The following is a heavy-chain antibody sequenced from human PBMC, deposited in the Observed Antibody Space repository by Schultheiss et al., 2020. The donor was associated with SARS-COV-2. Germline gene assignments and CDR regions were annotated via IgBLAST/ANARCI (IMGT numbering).Heavy chain of an antibody. V-gene: IGHV4-31*03. CDR2: IYYSGST. D-gene: IGHD2-15*01. CDR1: GGSISSGGYY. CDR3: ARGGGSCFSSSCYFDY. J-gene: IGHJ4*02. Sequence: SETLSLTCTVSGGSISSGGYYWSWIRQHPGKGLEWIGYIYYSGSTYYNPSLKSRVTISVDTSKNQFSLNLSPVTAADTADYYCARGGGSCFSSSCYFDYWGQGVLVTVSS.